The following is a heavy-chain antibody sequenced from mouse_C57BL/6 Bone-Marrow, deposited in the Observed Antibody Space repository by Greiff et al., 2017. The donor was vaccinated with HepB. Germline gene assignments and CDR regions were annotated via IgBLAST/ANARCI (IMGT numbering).Heavy chain of an antibody. J-gene: IGHJ1*03. Sequence: VQLVESGEGLVKPGGSLKLSCAASGFTFSSYAMSWVRQTPEKRLEWVAYISSGGDYIYYADTVKGRFTISRDNARNTLYLQMSSLKSEDTAMYYCTRAGYYGSSFVWYFDVWGTGTTVTVSS. CDR1: GFTFSSYA. V-gene: IGHV5-9-1*02. D-gene: IGHD1-1*01. CDR3: TRAGYYGSSFVWYFDV. CDR2: ISSGGDYI.